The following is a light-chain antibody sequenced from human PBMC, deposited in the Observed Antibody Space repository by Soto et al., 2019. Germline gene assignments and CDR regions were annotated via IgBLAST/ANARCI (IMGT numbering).Light chain of an antibody. CDR1: QSISSW. CDR2: KAS. J-gene: IGKJ2*01. CDR3: QQYNSYYT. Sequence: DIPMTQSPSTLSASVGDRVTITCRASQSISSWLAWYQQKPGKAPKLLIYKASSLESGVPSRFSGSGSGTEFTLTISSLQPDDFETYYCQQYNSYYTFGQGTKLEIK. V-gene: IGKV1-5*03.